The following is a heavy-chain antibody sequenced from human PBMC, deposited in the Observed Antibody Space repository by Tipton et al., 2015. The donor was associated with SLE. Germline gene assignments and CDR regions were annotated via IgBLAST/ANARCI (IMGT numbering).Heavy chain of an antibody. Sequence: TLSLTCTVSGGSFSGYYWSWIRQPPGKGLEWIGEINHSGSTNYNPSLKSRVTISVDTSKNQFSLKLSSVTAADTAVYYCARATGKAGYSYGYVNDYWGQGTLVTVSS. D-gene: IGHD5-18*01. CDR3: ARATGKAGYSYGYVNDY. V-gene: IGHV4-34*01. J-gene: IGHJ4*02. CDR2: INHSGST. CDR1: GGSFSGYY.